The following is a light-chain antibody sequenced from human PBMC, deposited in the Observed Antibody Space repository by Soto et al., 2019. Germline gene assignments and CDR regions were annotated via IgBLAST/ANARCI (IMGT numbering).Light chain of an antibody. CDR2: SAS. V-gene: IGKV1-39*01. Sequence: IPMTQSPSSLSASVGDRVTVSCRTSENSASYVSWFQQRPGKPPKLLIYSASTLHSGASSRFSGNGSGTHFTLSVESLQAEDVATYYCQQTFSLPYTFGQGTKVEI. J-gene: IGKJ2*01. CDR3: QQTFSLPYT. CDR1: ENSASY.